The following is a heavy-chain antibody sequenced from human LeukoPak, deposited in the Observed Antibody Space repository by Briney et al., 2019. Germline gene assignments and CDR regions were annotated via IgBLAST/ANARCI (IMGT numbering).Heavy chain of an antibody. D-gene: IGHD4-11*01. J-gene: IGHJ6*03. CDR3: ARGRVSSSTYYSTYYYYFYMDV. CDR2: IYYSGTT. CDR1: GGSISSGGYS. Sequence: PSQTLSLTGAVSGGSISSGGYSWNWIRQPPGKRLEWIEYIYYSGTTYYNPSLKSRVTISIDTSKNQFSLKLSSVTAADTAVYFCARGRVSSSTYYSTYYYYFYMDVWGKGTTVTVSS. V-gene: IGHV4-30-4*07.